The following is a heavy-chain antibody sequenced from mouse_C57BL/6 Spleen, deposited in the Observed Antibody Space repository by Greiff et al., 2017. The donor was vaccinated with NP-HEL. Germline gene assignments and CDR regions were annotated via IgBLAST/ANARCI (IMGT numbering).Heavy chain of an antibody. CDR1: GFSLTSYG. CDR2: IWRGGST. CDR3: TKIGPGTYHAMDY. J-gene: IGHJ4*01. V-gene: IGHV2-5*01. Sequence: QVQLQQSGPGLVQPSQSLSITCTVSGFSLTSYGVHRVRQSPGKGLEWLGVIWRGGSTDYNASFMFRLSITKDNSKIQVFCKMNSLQAADIAIYFCTKIGPGTYHAMDYWGQGTSVTVSS.